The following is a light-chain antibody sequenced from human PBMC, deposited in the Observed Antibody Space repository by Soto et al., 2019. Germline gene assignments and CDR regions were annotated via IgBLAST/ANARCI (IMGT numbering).Light chain of an antibody. V-gene: IGKV3-11*01. J-gene: IGKJ1*01. Sequence: EIVLTQSPATLSLSPGERATLSCRASQSVSSYLAWYQQKPGQAPRLLIYEASNRATGIPARFSGSGSGTDFTLTISSLETEDFAVYYCQQRSDWPWTFGHGTKVEIK. CDR1: QSVSSY. CDR3: QQRSDWPWT. CDR2: EAS.